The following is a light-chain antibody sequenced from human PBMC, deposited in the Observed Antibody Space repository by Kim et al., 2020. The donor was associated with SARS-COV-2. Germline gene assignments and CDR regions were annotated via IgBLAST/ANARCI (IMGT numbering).Light chain of an antibody. J-gene: IGLJ2*01. Sequence: PVKLTCTLSSGHSTYAIAWHQQQPEKGPRYLMKLNSDGSHNKGDGIPDRFSGSSSGAERYLTISSLQAEDEADYYCQTWGTGIRVFGGGTQLTVL. CDR1: SGHSTYA. CDR2: LNSDGSH. V-gene: IGLV4-69*01. CDR3: QTWGTGIRV.